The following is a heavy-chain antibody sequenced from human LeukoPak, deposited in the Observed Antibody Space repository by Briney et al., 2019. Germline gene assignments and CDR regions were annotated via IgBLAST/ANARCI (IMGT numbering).Heavy chain of an antibody. V-gene: IGHV3-53*01. Sequence: GSSLRLSCAASGITVSSNYMSWVRRDSAKGLQWVSVIYSGGDTYYADSVKGRFTISRDNSKNTLYLQMNSLRAEDTALYYCARGPPLSKYYFDYWGQGTLVTVSS. CDR2: IYSGGDT. J-gene: IGHJ4*02. CDR3: ARGPPLSKYYFDY. D-gene: IGHD2/OR15-2a*01. CDR1: GITVSSNY.